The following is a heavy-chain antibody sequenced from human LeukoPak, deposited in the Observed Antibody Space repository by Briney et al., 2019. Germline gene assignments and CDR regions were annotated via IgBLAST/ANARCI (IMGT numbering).Heavy chain of an antibody. CDR3: ASRITMVRGVRNWFDP. CDR2: IHYSGST. CDR1: GGSTSSSY. Sequence: SETLSLTCTVSGGSTSSSYWSWIRQPPGKGLEWIGYIHYSGSTNYNPSLKSRVTISVDTSKNQFSLKLSSVTAADTAVYYCASRITMVRGVRNWFDPWGQGTLVTVSS. J-gene: IGHJ5*02. V-gene: IGHV4-59*12. D-gene: IGHD3-10*01.